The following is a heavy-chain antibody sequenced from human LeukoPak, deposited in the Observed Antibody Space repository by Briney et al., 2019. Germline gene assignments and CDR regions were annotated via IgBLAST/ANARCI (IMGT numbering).Heavy chain of an antibody. V-gene: IGHV4-34*01. D-gene: IGHD3-22*01. J-gene: IGHJ4*02. CDR2: INHSGST. Sequence: SETLSLTCAVYGGSFSGYYWSWIRQSQGKGLEWIGEINHSGSTNYNPSLKSRVAISVDTSKNQFSLKLSSVTAADTAVYYCARDPRYYDSSATNPLFDYWGQGTLVTVSS. CDR3: ARDPRYYDSSATNPLFDY. CDR1: GGSFSGYY.